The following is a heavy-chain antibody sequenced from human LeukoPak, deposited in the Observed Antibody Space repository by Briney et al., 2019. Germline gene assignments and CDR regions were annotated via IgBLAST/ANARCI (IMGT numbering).Heavy chain of an antibody. CDR2: ISGLSSYT. J-gene: IGHJ4*02. D-gene: IGHD3-16*01. V-gene: IGHV3-21*01. Sequence: PGGSLRLSCSASGFTFSDYDMNWVRQAPGKGLKWVSSISGLSSYTYYGESVKGRFSISRDNAKNSLYLQMNSLGAEDTATYYCGRAFPPLRTSSAGDLWGQGILVTVSS. CDR1: GFTFSDYD. CDR3: GRAFPPLRTSSAGDL.